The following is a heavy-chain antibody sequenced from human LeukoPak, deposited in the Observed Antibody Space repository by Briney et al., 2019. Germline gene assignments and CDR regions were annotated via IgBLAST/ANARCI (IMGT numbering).Heavy chain of an antibody. V-gene: IGHV3-13*01. CDR3: ARGGGRIAAAETDFDY. J-gene: IGHJ4*02. CDR2: IGTAGDT. D-gene: IGHD6-13*01. Sequence: PGGSLRLSCAASGFTFSSYDMHWVRQAPGKGLEWVSAIGTAGDTYYPGSVKGRFTISRENAKNSLYLQMNSLRAGDTAVYYCARGGGRIAAAETDFDYWGQGTLVTVSS. CDR1: GFTFSSYD.